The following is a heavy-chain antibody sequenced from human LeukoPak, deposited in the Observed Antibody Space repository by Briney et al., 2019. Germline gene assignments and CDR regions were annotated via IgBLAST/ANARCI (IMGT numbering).Heavy chain of an antibody. J-gene: IGHJ4*02. CDR3: ARGGTTWAKSDY. D-gene: IGHD1-7*01. Sequence: GGSLRLSCAASGFTFSSYSMNWVRQAPGKGLEWVSSISSSSSYIYYADSVKGRFTISRDNAKNSLYLQMNSLRAEDTAVYYRARGGTTWAKSDYWGQGTLVTVSS. CDR2: ISSSSSYI. V-gene: IGHV3-21*01. CDR1: GFTFSSYS.